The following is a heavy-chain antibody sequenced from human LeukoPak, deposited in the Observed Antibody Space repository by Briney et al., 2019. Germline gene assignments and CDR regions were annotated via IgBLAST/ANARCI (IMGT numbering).Heavy chain of an antibody. CDR2: IYYSGST. Sequence: PSETLSLTCTVSGGSISSYYWSWIRQPPGKGLEWIGYIYYSGSTNYNPSLKGRVTISVDTSENQFSLKLSSVTAADTAVYYCARFSDQIAIFGVVNYFLGDWGQGILVTVSS. V-gene: IGHV4-59*01. CDR3: ARFSDQIAIFGVVNYFLGD. D-gene: IGHD3-3*01. J-gene: IGHJ4*02. CDR1: GGSISSYY.